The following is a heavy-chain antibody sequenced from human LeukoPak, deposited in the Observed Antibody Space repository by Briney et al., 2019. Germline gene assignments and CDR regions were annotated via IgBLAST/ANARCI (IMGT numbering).Heavy chain of an antibody. V-gene: IGHV4-59*08. CDR2: IYYSGST. CDR3: ARVSVVVAAYDY. Sequence: PSETLSLTCTVSDGSISSYYWSWIRQPPGKGLEWIGYIYYSGSTNYNPSLKSRVTISVDTSENQFSLKLSSVTAADTAVYYCARVSVVVAAYDYWGQGTLVTVSS. J-gene: IGHJ4*02. CDR1: DGSISSYY. D-gene: IGHD2-15*01.